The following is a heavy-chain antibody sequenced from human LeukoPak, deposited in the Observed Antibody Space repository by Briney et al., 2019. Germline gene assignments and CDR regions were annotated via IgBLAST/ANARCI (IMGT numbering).Heavy chain of an antibody. D-gene: IGHD1-14*01. V-gene: IGHV1-69*13. J-gene: IGHJ6*03. CDR3: ARVEREPADYYYYMDV. CDR1: GYTFTSYY. Sequence: GASVKVSCKASGYTFTSYYMHWVRQAPGQGLEWMGGIIPIFGTANYAQKFQGRVTITADESTSTAYMELSSLRSEDTAVYYCARVEREPADYYYYMDVWGKGTTVTVSS. CDR2: IIPIFGTA.